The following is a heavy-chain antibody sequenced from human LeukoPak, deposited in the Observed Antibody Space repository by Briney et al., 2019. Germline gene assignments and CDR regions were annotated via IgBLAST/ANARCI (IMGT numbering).Heavy chain of an antibody. CDR1: GGSISSGGYS. V-gene: IGHV4-30-2*01. CDR2: IYHSGST. J-gene: IGHJ6*02. CDR3: AGDAVGYGMDV. Sequence: PSQTLSLTCAVSGGSISSGGYSWSWIRQPPGKGLEWIGYIYHSGSTYYNPSLKSRVTISVDRSKNQFSLKLSSVTAADTAVYYCAGDAVGYGMDVWGQGTTVTVSS.